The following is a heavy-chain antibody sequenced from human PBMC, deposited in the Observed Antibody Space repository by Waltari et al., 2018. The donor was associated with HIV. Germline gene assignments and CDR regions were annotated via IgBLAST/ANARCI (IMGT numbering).Heavy chain of an antibody. V-gene: IGHV3-21*01. J-gene: IGHJ4*02. CDR1: GFTFSSYI. CDR2: IASSSPTYI. CDR3: AGEMATVYVDY. Sequence: DVQLVESGGGLVTPGGSLRLSWAASGFTFSSYIMTWVRQAPGKGLEWVASIASSSPTYIYYADSVRGRFTISRDNAKNSLYLQMNNLRAEDTAVYYCAGEMATVYVDYWGQGTLVTVSS. D-gene: IGHD5-12*01.